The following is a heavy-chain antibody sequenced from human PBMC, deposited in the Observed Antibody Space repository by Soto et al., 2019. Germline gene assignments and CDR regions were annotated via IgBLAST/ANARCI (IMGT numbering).Heavy chain of an antibody. D-gene: IGHD2-2*01. Sequence: SETLSLTCTVSGGSISSGGYYWSWIRQHPGKGLEWIGYIYYSGSTYYNPSLKSRVTISVETSKNQFSLKLSSVTAADTAVYYCAMISTRGQLTLLYYGMDVWGQGTTVTLSS. V-gene: IGHV4-31*03. CDR3: AMISTRGQLTLLYYGMDV. J-gene: IGHJ6*02. CDR2: IYYSGST. CDR1: GGSISSGGYY.